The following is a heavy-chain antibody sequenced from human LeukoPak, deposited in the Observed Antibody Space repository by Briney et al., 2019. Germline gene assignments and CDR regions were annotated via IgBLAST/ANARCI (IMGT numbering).Heavy chain of an antibody. D-gene: IGHD6-19*01. Sequence: GASVKVSCKASGYTFSSYAMNWVRQAPGHGLEWMGWINTNTGNATYTQGFTGRVVFSLATSVSTAYLQNSSLKAEDTAVDDCARDWVSSGWPRHFEYWGQGTLVTVSS. V-gene: IGHV7-4-1*02. CDR1: GYTFSSYA. CDR2: INTNTGNA. CDR3: ARDWVSSGWPRHFEY. J-gene: IGHJ4*02.